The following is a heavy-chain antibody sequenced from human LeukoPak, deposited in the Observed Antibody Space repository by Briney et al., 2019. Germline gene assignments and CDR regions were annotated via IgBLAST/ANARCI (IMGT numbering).Heavy chain of an antibody. CDR1: GGSISSGDYY. Sequence: SETLSLTCTVSGGSISSGDYYWSWIRQPPGKGLEWIGYIYYSGSTYYNPSLKSRVTISVDTSKVQFSLRLTSVTAADTAVYYCARLGYRDSRGVHWFDPWGQGTLVTVSS. CDR2: IYYSGST. CDR3: ARLGYRDSRGVHWFDP. J-gene: IGHJ5*02. V-gene: IGHV4-30-4*01. D-gene: IGHD3-22*01.